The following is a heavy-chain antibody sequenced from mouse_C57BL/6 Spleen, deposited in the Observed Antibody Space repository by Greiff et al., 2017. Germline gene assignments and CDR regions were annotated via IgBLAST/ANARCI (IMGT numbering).Heavy chain of an antibody. CDR1: GFTFSSYA. CDR3: TRDGNGGERAMDY. J-gene: IGHJ4*01. CDR2: ISSGGDYI. V-gene: IGHV5-9-1*02. Sequence: EVQLQESGEGLVKPGGSLKLSCAASGFTFSSYAMSWVRQTPEKRLEWVAYISSGGDYIYYADTVKGRFTISRDNARNTLYLQMSSLKSEDTAMYYWTRDGNGGERAMDYWGQGTSGTVSS. D-gene: IGHD2-1*01.